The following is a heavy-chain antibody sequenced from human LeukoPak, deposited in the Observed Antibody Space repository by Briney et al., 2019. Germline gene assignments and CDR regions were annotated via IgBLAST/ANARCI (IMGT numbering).Heavy chain of an antibody. D-gene: IGHD3-22*01. CDR3: ARLSTNYYDSSGYTYYFDY. V-gene: IGHV5-51*01. CDR2: IYPGDSDT. CDR1: GYTFTSYW. J-gene: IGHJ4*02. Sequence: GESLKISCNASGYTFTSYWIGWVRQMPGKGLEWMGIIYPGDSDTRYSPSFQGQVTISADKSISTAYLQWSSLKASDTAMYYCARLSTNYYDSSGYTYYFDYWGQGTLVTVSS.